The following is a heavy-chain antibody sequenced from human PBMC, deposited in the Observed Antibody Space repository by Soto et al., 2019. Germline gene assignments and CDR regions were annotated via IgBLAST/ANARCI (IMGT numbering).Heavy chain of an antibody. CDR3: ASEVSYGVYLVYFDL. CDR2: IYYSGST. J-gene: IGHJ2*01. CDR1: GGSISSGGYY. V-gene: IGHV4-31*03. D-gene: IGHD4-17*01. Sequence: SETLSLTCTVSGGSISSGGYYWSWIRQHPGKGLEWIGYIYYSGSTYYNPSLKSRVTISVDTSKNQFSLKLSSVTAADTAGYYCASEVSYGVYLVYFDLWGRGTLVTVSS.